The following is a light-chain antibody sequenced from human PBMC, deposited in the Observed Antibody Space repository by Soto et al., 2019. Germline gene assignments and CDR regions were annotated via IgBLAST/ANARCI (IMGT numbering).Light chain of an antibody. Sequence: QSALTQPASVSGSPGQSVTISCTGTISDIGRYKFVSWFQQHPGKAPKLLIFEGTNLPSGVSNRFSGSKSGNTASLTISGLQAEDEAIYFCSSSTNTNTIVIFGGGTKVTVL. V-gene: IGLV2-14*01. J-gene: IGLJ2*01. CDR1: ISDIGRYKF. CDR3: SSSTNTNTIVI. CDR2: EGT.